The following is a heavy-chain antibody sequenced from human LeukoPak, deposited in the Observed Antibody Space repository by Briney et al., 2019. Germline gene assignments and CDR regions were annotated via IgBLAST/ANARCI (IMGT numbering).Heavy chain of an antibody. D-gene: IGHD3-3*01. V-gene: IGHV4-59*01. Sequence: SETLSLTCTVSGGSISSYYWSWIRQPPGKGLEWIGYIYYSGSTNYNPSLKSRATISVDTSKNQFSLKLSSVTAADTAVYYCAREDYDFWSGYYYGMDVWGQGTTVTASS. CDR3: AREDYDFWSGYYYGMDV. CDR1: GGSISSYY. J-gene: IGHJ6*02. CDR2: IYYSGST.